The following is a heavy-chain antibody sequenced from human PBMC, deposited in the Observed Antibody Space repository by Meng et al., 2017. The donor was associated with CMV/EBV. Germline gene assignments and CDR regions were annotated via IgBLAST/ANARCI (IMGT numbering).Heavy chain of an antibody. V-gene: IGHV4-30-4*08. CDR2: IYYSGST. J-gene: IGHJ5*02. CDR1: GGSISSGDYY. D-gene: IGHD2-15*01. Sequence: QGPLQESGPGLVKPSQTLSLTCTVSGGSISSGDYYWSWIRQPPGKGLEWIGYIYYSGSTYYNPSLKSRVTISVDTSKNQFSLKLSSVTAADTAVYYCARVYCSGGSCYGNWFDPWGQGTLVTASS. CDR3: ARVYCSGGSCYGNWFDP.